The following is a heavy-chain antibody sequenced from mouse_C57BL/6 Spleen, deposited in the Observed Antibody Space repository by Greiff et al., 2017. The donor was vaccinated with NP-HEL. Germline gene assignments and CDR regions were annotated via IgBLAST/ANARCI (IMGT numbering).Heavy chain of an antibody. V-gene: IGHV1-82*01. CDR2: IYPGDGDT. CDR3: AKAGASTVVAPYYFDY. D-gene: IGHD1-1*01. Sequence: QVQLQQSGPELVKPGASVKISCKASGYAFSSSWMNWVKQRPGKGLEWIGRIYPGDGDTNYNGKFKGKATLTADKSSSTAYMQLSSLTSEDSAVYFCAKAGASTVVAPYYFDYWGQGTTLTVSS. CDR1: GYAFSSSW. J-gene: IGHJ2*01.